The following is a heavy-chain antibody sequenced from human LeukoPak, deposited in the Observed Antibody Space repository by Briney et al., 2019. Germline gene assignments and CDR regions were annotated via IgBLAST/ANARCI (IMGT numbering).Heavy chain of an antibody. Sequence: GGSLRLSCAASGFTFSSYSMNWVRQAPGKGLEWVSYISSSGSTIYYADSVKGRFTISRDNAKNSLYLQMNSLRAEDTAVYYCARDLRGSGSYYTVSDYWGQGTLVTVSS. V-gene: IGHV3-48*04. CDR1: GFTFSSYS. J-gene: IGHJ4*02. CDR2: ISSSGSTI. D-gene: IGHD3-10*01. CDR3: ARDLRGSGSYYTVSDY.